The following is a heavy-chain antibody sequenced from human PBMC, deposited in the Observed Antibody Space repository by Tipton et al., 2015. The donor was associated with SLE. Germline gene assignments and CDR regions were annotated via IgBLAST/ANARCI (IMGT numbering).Heavy chain of an antibody. CDR3: ARGGQWLSPNYYFDY. CDR1: GYSFTSYW. Sequence: QLVQSGPEVKKPGESLKISCKGSGYSFTSYWIGWVRQMPGKGLEWMGIIYPGDSDTSYSPSVQGQVTISADKSISTAYLQWSSLKASDTAMYYCARGGQWLSPNYYFDYWGQGTLVTVSS. D-gene: IGHD6-19*01. CDR2: IYPGDSDT. J-gene: IGHJ4*02. V-gene: IGHV5-51*03.